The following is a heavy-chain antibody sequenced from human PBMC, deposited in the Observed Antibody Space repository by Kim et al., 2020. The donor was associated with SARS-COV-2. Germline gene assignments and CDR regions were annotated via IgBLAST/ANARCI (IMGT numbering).Heavy chain of an antibody. CDR2: LNPNSVNT. CDR1: GYTFTSYD. V-gene: IGHV1-8*01. CDR3: ARGSMDFDY. J-gene: IGHJ4*02. Sequence: ASVKVSCKASGYTFTSYDINWVRQATGQGLEWMGWLNPNSVNTGYAQKFQGRITMTRNTSISTVYMELSSLRSEDTAVYYCARGSMDFDYWGQGTLVTVS.